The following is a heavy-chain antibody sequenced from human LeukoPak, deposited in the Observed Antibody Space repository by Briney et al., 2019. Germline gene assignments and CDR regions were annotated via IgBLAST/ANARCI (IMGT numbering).Heavy chain of an antibody. CDR1: GFTFTTYW. D-gene: IGHD3-22*01. CDR2: IRSKAYGGTT. Sequence: GGSLRLSCAASGFTFTTYWMHWVRQAPGKGLEWVGFIRSKAYGGTTEYAASVKGRFTISRDDSKSIAYLQMNSLKTEDTAVYYCTREDYYDSSGYGMDVWGQGTTVTVSS. J-gene: IGHJ6*02. CDR3: TREDYYDSSGYGMDV. V-gene: IGHV3-49*04.